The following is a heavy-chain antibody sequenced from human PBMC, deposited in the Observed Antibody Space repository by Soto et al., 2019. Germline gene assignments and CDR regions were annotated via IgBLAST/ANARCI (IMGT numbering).Heavy chain of an antibody. J-gene: IGHJ4*02. CDR1: GLTFSSYW. Sequence: EVQLVESGGGLVQPGGSLRLSCVASGLTFSSYWMSWVRQAPGKGLEWVANINQDGSESYYVDSVKGRFTISRDNATNSLYLQMTSLRAEDTAVYYCARPARECSSPGCANWGQGTLVTVSS. CDR2: INQDGSES. CDR3: ARPARECSSPGCAN. D-gene: IGHD2-2*01. V-gene: IGHV3-7*01.